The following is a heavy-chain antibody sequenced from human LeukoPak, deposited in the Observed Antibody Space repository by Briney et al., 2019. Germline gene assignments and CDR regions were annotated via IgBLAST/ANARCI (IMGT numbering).Heavy chain of an antibody. CDR3: ATFTSSWFDP. CDR1: GYTFTSYG. Sequence: APVKVSCKASGYTFTSYGISWVRQAPGQGLEWMGWINPNSGGTNYAQKFQGRVTMTRDTSISTAYMELSRLRSDDTAVYYCATFTSSWFDPWGQGTLVTVSS. CDR2: INPNSGGT. V-gene: IGHV1-2*02. J-gene: IGHJ5*02.